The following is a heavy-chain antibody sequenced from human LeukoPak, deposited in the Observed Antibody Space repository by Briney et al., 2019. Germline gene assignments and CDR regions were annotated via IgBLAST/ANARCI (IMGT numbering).Heavy chain of an antibody. Sequence: ASMKVSCKASGYTFTSYGISWVRQAPGQGLEWMGWISAYNGNTNYAQKLQGRVTMTTDTSTSTAYMELRSLRSDDTAVYYCARRSGSYSLYDYYYYYMDVWGKGTTVTVSS. J-gene: IGHJ6*03. CDR3: ARRSGSYSLYDYYYYYMDV. CDR2: ISAYNGNT. CDR1: GYTFTSYG. V-gene: IGHV1-18*01. D-gene: IGHD1-26*01.